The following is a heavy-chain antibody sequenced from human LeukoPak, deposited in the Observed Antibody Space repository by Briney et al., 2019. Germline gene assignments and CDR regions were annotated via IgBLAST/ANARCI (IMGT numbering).Heavy chain of an antibody. CDR2: IIPIFGTA. J-gene: IGHJ6*03. V-gene: IGHV1-69*13. D-gene: IGHD2-2*02. CDR3: ARHCSSTSCYTFSNVYYYYYMDV. Sequence: GASVKVSCKASGGTFSSYAISWVRQAPGQGLEWMGGIIPIFGTANYAQKFQGRVTITADESTRTAYMELSSLRSEDTAVYYCARHCSSTSCYTFSNVYYYYYMDVWGKGTTVTVSS. CDR1: GGTFSSYA.